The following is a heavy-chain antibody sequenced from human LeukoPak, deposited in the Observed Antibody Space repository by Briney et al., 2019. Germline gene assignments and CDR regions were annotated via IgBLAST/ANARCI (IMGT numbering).Heavy chain of an antibody. D-gene: IGHD3-10*01. V-gene: IGHV3-23*01. Sequence: GGSLRLSCAASGFTFSSYAMSWVRQAPGKGLEWVSAITATPSSTYDADSVQGRFTISRDNFKNTLYLQMNSLRPEDTAIYYCAKLFDSGTFNNFFHYWGQGTLVTVSS. CDR1: GFTFSSYA. J-gene: IGHJ4*02. CDR2: ITATPSST. CDR3: AKLFDSGTFNNFFHY.